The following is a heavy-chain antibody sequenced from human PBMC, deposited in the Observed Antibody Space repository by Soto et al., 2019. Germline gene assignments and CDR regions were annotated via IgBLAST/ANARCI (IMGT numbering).Heavy chain of an antibody. CDR1: GDSISSNSHY. J-gene: IGHJ4*02. V-gene: IGHV4-39*01. CDR2: IYYDGNT. CDR3: ARQHYYDSSGYYTWN. Sequence: SETLSLTCTVYGDSISSNSHYWGWIRQPPGKGLESIANIYYDGNTYYNPSLKSRVTISADTSKNQFSLRLNSVTAADTAVYYCARQHYYDSSGYYTWNWGQGTLVTVS. D-gene: IGHD3-22*01.